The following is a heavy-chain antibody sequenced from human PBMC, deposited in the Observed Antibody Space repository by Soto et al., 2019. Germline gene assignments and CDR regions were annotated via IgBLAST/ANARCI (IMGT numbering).Heavy chain of an antibody. J-gene: IGHJ5*02. D-gene: IGHD3-22*01. CDR2: IYYTGTT. CDR3: ARLGGYYQALDT. CDR1: CVSIISYY. V-gene: IGHV4-59*08. Sequence: SDTLSLTCTVSCVSIISYYCSWIRQPPGKGLEWIGYIYYTGTTRYNPSLKSRVTTSVDTSKNQFSLKLSSVTAADTAVYYCARLGGYYQALDTWGQGTLVTVS.